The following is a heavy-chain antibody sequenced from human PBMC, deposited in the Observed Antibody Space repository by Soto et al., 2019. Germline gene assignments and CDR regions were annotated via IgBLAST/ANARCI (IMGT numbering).Heavy chain of an antibody. CDR3: ARDSPLGYCTNGVCYPQLPYYYYGMDV. CDR2: IYYSGST. Sequence: QVQLQESGPGLVKPSQTLSLTCTVSGGSISSGDYYWSWIRQPPGKGLEWIGYIYYSGSTYYNPSLKSRVTISVDTSKNQFSLKLSSVTAADTAVYYCARDSPLGYCTNGVCYPQLPYYYYGMDVWGQGTTVTVSS. D-gene: IGHD2-8*01. V-gene: IGHV4-30-4*01. J-gene: IGHJ6*02. CDR1: GGSISSGDYY.